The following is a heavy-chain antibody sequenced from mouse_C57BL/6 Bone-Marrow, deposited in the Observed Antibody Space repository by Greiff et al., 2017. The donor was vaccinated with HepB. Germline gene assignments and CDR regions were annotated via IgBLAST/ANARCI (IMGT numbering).Heavy chain of an antibody. J-gene: IGHJ3*01. CDR1: GYTFTSYW. Sequence: QVQLQQPGAELVKPGASVKLSCKASGYTFTSYWMQWVKQRPGQGLEWIGEIDPSDSYTNYNQKFKGKATLTVDTSSSTAYMQLSSLTSEDSAVYYCAGYDGSSSAWFAYWGQGTLVTVSA. D-gene: IGHD1-1*01. V-gene: IGHV1-50*01. CDR3: AGYDGSSSAWFAY. CDR2: IDPSDSYT.